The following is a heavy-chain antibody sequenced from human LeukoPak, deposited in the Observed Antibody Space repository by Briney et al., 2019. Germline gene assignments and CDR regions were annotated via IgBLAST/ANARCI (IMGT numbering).Heavy chain of an antibody. V-gene: IGHV3-33*01. Sequence: PGRSLRLSCAASGFTFSSYGMHWVRQAPGKGLEWVAVIWYDGRNKYYADSVKGRFTISRDNSKNTLYLQMNSLRAEDTAVYYCARGLNSGYSYGYPFDYWGQGTLVTVSS. J-gene: IGHJ4*02. D-gene: IGHD5-18*01. CDR3: ARGLNSGYSYGYPFDY. CDR1: GFTFSSYG. CDR2: IWYDGRNK.